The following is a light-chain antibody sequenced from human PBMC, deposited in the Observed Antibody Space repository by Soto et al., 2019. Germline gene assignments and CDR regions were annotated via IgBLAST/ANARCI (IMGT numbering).Light chain of an antibody. Sequence: QSVLTQPPSASGTPGQRVTISCSGSSSNIGSNTVNWYQQLPGTAPKLLIYSNNERPSRVPDRFSGSKSGTSASLAISGLQSEDEADFYCAAWDDSLNAYVIGTGTKLTVL. CDR3: AAWDDSLNAYV. CDR2: SNN. CDR1: SSNIGSNT. J-gene: IGLJ1*01. V-gene: IGLV1-44*01.